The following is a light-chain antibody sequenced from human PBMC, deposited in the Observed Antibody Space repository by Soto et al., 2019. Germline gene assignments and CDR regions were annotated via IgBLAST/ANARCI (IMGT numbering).Light chain of an antibody. CDR2: WAS. CDR3: QQYYRSPMT. J-gene: IGKJ1*01. V-gene: IGKV4-1*01. Sequence: DTVMTQSPDSLAVSLGERVTISCKSSQSLLYTSNNKNYLAWYQQKPGQPPKLLIYWASTRQSGVPDRFSGSGSGTDFTLTISCLQTDDVAVYYCQQYYRSPMTFGQGTKVEIK. CDR1: QSLLYTSNNKNY.